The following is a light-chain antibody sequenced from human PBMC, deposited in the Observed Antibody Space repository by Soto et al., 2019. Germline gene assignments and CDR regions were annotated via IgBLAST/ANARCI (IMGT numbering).Light chain of an antibody. CDR2: DDT. CDR3: QVWDSSSDHLYV. J-gene: IGLJ1*01. Sequence: SYELTQPPSVSVAPGQTARITCGGNNIGRKSVHWYQRKPGQAPVLVVYDDTDRPSGIPGRFSGSNSGNTATLTISRVEAGDEADYYCQVWDSSSDHLYVFGTGTKLTVL. CDR1: NIGRKS. V-gene: IGLV3-21*02.